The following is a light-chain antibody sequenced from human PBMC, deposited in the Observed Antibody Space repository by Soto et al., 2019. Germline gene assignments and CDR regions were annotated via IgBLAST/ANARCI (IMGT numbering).Light chain of an antibody. J-gene: IGKJ4*01. Sequence: EMVLTQSPGTLSLSPGERASIFCRASPSHSVSYLAWYHQRPRQAPPLLIYSASTSSTGIPDRFSGSGSGTDFTLTIISLQSEDFAVYYCQQRSNWPQLTFGGGTKVDI. CDR1: PSHSVSY. CDR2: SAS. V-gene: IGKV3D-20*02. CDR3: QQRSNWPQLT.